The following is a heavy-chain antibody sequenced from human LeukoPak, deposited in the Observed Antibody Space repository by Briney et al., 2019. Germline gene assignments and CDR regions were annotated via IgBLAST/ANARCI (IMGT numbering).Heavy chain of an antibody. CDR3: ARTIGDGVDGMDV. CDR1: GYTFTEYY. Sequence: ASVKVSCKASGYTFTEYYLNWMRQAPGQGLEWMGWISAYNGNTNYAQKLQGRVTMTTDTSTSTAYMELRSLRSDDTAVYYCARTIGDGVDGMDVWGQRTTVTVSS. V-gene: IGHV1-18*04. D-gene: IGHD3-10*01. J-gene: IGHJ6*02. CDR2: ISAYNGNT.